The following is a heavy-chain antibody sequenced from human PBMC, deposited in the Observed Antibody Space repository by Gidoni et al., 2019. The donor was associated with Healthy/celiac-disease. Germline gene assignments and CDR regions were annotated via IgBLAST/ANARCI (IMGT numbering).Heavy chain of an antibody. V-gene: IGHV3-15*01. D-gene: IGHD5-12*01. CDR2: IKSKTDGGTT. Sequence: EVQLVESGGCLVKPGRSLRPSFAASASTFINAWMGWVRQAPGKGLKWGGSIKSKTDGGTTDYAAPVKGRFTISRDDSKNTLYLQMNSLKTEDTAVYYCTTRPVEMATIGDYWGQGTLVTVSS. CDR3: TTRPVEMATIGDY. J-gene: IGHJ4*02. CDR1: ASTFINAW.